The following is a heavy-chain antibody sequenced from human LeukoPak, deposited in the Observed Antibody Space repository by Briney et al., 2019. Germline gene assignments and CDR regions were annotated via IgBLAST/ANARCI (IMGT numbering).Heavy chain of an antibody. Sequence: PSETLSLTCTVSGGSISSSSYYWSWIRQPPGKGLEWIGYIYYSGSTNYNPSLKSRVTLSMDTSKNQFSLRLSSVTAADTAVYYCARGALRYFGWLKKDYYYMDVWGKGTTVTISS. J-gene: IGHJ6*03. D-gene: IGHD3-9*01. CDR1: GGSISSSSYY. CDR2: IYYSGST. CDR3: ARGALRYFGWLKKDYYYMDV. V-gene: IGHV4-61*01.